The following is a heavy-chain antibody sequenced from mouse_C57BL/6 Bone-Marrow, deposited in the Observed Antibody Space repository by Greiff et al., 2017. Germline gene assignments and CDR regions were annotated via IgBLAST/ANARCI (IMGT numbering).Heavy chain of an antibody. V-gene: IGHV5-6*01. J-gene: IGHJ1*03. CDR3: ARRSMGGYFDV. CDR2: ISSGGSYT. D-gene: IGHD2-3*01. CDR1: GFTFSSYG. Sequence: EVQGVESGGDLVKPGGSLKLSCAASGFTFSSYGMSWVRQTPDKRLEWVATISSGGSYTYYTDSVKGRFTISRDNAKNTLYLQMSSLKSEDTAMYYCARRSMGGYFDVWGTGTTVTVSS.